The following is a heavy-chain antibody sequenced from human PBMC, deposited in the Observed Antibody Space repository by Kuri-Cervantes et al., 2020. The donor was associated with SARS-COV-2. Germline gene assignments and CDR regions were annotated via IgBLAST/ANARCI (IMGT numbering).Heavy chain of an antibody. CDR3: ASLTNYYYYGLDV. CDR2: IIPFLGIS. J-gene: IGHJ6*02. V-gene: IGHV1-69*02. CDR1: GGTFDSYP. Sequence: SVKVSCKASGGTFDSYPISWVRQAPGQGLEWMGRIIPFLGISNSAQKFQGRVTITADKSTSTVYMELSSLRSEDTAVYYCASLTNYYYYGLDVWVQGTTVTVSS. D-gene: IGHD2-2*01.